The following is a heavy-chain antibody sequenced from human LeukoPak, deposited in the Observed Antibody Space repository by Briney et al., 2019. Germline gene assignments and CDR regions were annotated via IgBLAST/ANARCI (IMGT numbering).Heavy chain of an antibody. Sequence: PSETLSLTCTVSGDSISSGSYYWSWIRQPAGTGLEWLGRIYSNGDTKFKPSLKSRVTISLDTSKNKCSLKLSSATAADTAVYYCASRHSKQQPYYYYMDVWGKGTTVTVSS. V-gene: IGHV4-61*02. CDR3: ASRHSKQQPYYYYMDV. D-gene: IGHD6-13*01. J-gene: IGHJ6*03. CDR2: IYSNGDT. CDR1: GDSISSGSYY.